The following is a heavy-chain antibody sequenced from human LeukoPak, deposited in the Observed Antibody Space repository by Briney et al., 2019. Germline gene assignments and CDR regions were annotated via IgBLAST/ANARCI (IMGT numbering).Heavy chain of an antibody. CDR3: ARPTKSHDFWSGYYFRSRDTFDY. CDR1: GYTFTGYY. V-gene: IGHV1-2*02. J-gene: IGHJ4*02. D-gene: IGHD3-3*01. Sequence: ASVKVSCEASGYTFTGYYMHWVRQAPGQGLAWMGWINPNSGGTNYAQKFQGRVTMTRDTSISTAYMELSRLRSDDTAVYYCARPTKSHDFWSGYYFRSRDTFDYWGQGTLVTVSS. CDR2: INPNSGGT.